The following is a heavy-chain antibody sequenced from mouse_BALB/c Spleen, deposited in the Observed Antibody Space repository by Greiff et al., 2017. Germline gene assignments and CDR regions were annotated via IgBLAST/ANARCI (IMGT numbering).Heavy chain of an antibody. CDR2: ISSGGGNT. D-gene: IGHD1-3*01. Sequence: EVMLVESGGGLVKPGGSLKLSCAASGFTFSSYTMSWVRQTPEKRLEWVATISSGGGNTYYSDSVKGRFTISRDKAKNNLYLQMSSLRSEDTALYYCARYVMTLTFDYWGQGTTLTVSS. J-gene: IGHJ2*01. V-gene: IGHV5-9*03. CDR3: ARYVMTLTFDY. CDR1: GFTFSSYT.